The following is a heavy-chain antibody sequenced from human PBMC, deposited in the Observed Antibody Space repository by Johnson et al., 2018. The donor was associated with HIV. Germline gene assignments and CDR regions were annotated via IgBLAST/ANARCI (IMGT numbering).Heavy chain of an antibody. CDR3: SRSGGDPNACDM. Sequence: QVQLVESGGGVVQPGRSLRLSCAASGFTFSSYAMHWVRQAPVKGLEWVSVISYDGCNKYYADSVKGRFTISRDNSKNTLLRQMNSLGVEDTAVYLCSRSGGDPNACDMWGQGTMVSVAA. D-gene: IGHD1-26*01. CDR1: GFTFSSYA. V-gene: IGHV3-30-3*01. J-gene: IGHJ3*02. CDR2: ISYDGCNK.